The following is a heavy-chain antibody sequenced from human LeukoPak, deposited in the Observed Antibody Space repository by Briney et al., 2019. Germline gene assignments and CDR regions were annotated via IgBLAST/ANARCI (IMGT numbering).Heavy chain of an antibody. Sequence: GGSLRLSCAASGFTFTSYWMNWVRQAPGMGLEWVANIKQEGSEKYYVDSVKGRVTISRDNAKNSLYLQMNSLRAVDTAVYYCARDPDRDGVDYWGQGTLVTVSS. CDR3: ARDPDRDGVDY. CDR1: GFTFTSYW. D-gene: IGHD1-14*01. J-gene: IGHJ4*02. V-gene: IGHV3-7*01. CDR2: IKQEGSEK.